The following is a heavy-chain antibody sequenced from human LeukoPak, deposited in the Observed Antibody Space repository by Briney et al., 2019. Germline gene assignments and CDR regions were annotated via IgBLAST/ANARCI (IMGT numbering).Heavy chain of an antibody. CDR2: ISYDGSTK. J-gene: IGHJ4*02. CDR1: GFSFSSHA. CDR3: AKRYSSGWYAFDY. Sequence: GGSLRLSCAASGFSFSSHAMHWVRQAPGKGLEWVAFISYDGSTKTYADSVKGRFTTSRDISLHLQMNSLRAEDTAVYYCAKRYSSGWYAFDYWGQGTLVTVSS. D-gene: IGHD6-19*01. V-gene: IGHV3-30*02.